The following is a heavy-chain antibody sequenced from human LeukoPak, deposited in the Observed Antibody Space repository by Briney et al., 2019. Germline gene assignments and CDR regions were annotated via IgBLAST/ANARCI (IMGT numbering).Heavy chain of an antibody. J-gene: IGHJ4*02. CDR3: AKDLSGSSYD. CDR2: IRYDGSNK. Sequence: GGSLRLSCAASRFTFSGYGKHWVRQAPGKGLEWVAFIRYDGSNKYYADSVKGRFTISRDNSKNTLYLQMNSLRAEDTAVYYCAKDLSGSSYDWGQGTLVTVSS. CDR1: RFTFSGYG. V-gene: IGHV3-30*02. D-gene: IGHD1-26*01.